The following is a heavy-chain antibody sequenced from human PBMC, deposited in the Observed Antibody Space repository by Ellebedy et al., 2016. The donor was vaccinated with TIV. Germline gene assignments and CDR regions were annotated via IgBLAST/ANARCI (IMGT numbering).Heavy chain of an antibody. CDR2: INHSGST. CDR1: GGSFTGYY. J-gene: IGHJ6*02. Sequence: MPSETLSLTCAVYGGSFTGYYWSWIRQPPGKGLEGIGEINHSGSTNYNPSLKSRVTLSLDTSKNQFSLDLSSVTAADTATYYCARDLGRYGMDVWGQGTTVTVSS. V-gene: IGHV4-34*01. CDR3: ARDLGRYGMDV.